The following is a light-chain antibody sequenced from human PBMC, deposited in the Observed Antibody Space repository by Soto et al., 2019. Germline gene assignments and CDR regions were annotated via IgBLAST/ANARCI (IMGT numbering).Light chain of an antibody. Sequence: DIQMTQSPSSLSASVGDRVTITCRASQGFSNYLAWYQQKPGKVPMLLIYATSTLQSGVPSRFSGSGSGTDFTLTISSLQPEDVATSYCQKYNDVPFTFGPGTKVDIK. V-gene: IGKV1-27*01. CDR2: ATS. CDR1: QGFSNY. J-gene: IGKJ3*01. CDR3: QKYNDVPFT.